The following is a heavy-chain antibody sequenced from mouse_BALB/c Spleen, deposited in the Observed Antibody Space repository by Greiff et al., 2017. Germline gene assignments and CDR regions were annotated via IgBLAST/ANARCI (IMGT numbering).Heavy chain of an antibody. CDR2: ISDGGSYT. CDR1: GFTFSDYY. J-gene: IGHJ3*01. V-gene: IGHV5-4*02. CDR3: ARSNYGNYDWFAY. Sequence: EVQLVESGGGLVKPGGSLKLSCAASGFTFSDYYMYWVRQTPEKRLEWVATISDGGSYTYYPDSVKGRFTISRDNAKNNLYLQMSSLKSEDTAMYYCARSNYGNYDWFAYWGQGTLVTVSA. D-gene: IGHD2-1*01.